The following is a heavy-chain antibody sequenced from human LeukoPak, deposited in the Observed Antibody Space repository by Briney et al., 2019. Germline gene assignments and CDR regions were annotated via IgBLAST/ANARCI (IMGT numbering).Heavy chain of an antibody. CDR1: GGSFSGYY. V-gene: IGHV4-34*01. J-gene: IGHJ6*02. Sequence: SETLSLTCAVYGGSFSGYYWSWIRQPPGKGLEWIGEINHSGSTNYNPSLKSRVTISVDTSKNQFSLKLSSVTAADTAVYYCARHVNYYGSGSLLYYYYGMDVWGQGTTVTVSS. CDR2: INHSGST. CDR3: ARHVNYYGSGSLLYYYYGMDV. D-gene: IGHD3-10*01.